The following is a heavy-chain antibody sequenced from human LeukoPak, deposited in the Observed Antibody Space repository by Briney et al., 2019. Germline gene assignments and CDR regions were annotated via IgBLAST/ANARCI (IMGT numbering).Heavy chain of an antibody. V-gene: IGHV3-48*03. J-gene: IGHJ4*02. CDR1: GFTFSSYE. Sequence: GGSLRLSCAASGFTFSSYEMNWVRQAPGKGLEWVSYISSSGSTIYYADSVKGRFTISRDNAKNSLYLQMNSLRAEDTAVYYCAREDSGSKIDYWGQRTLVTVSS. CDR2: ISSSGSTI. CDR3: AREDSGSKIDY. D-gene: IGHD1-26*01.